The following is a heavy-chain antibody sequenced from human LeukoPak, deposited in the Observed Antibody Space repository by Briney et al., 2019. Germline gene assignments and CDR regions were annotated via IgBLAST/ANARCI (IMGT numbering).Heavy chain of an antibody. J-gene: IGHJ4*02. V-gene: IGHV3-74*01. D-gene: IGHD1-26*01. CDR1: GFTFSSYW. Sequence: GGSLRLSCAASGFTFSSYWMHWVRQAPGKGLVWVSRINTDGSSTSYADSVKGRFTISRDNAKNTLYLQMNSLRAEDTAVYYCARDPEWELLVGWGQGTLVTVSS. CDR2: INTDGSST. CDR3: ARDPEWELLVG.